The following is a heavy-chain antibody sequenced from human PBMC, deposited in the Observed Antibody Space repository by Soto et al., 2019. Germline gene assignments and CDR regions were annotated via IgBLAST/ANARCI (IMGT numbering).Heavy chain of an antibody. CDR2: IKQDGSEK. CDR3: ATPLDLFCSGGSCYPDY. V-gene: IGHV3-7*03. CDR1: GFTFSSYW. Sequence: PGGSLRLSCAASGFTFSSYWMSWVRQAPGKGLEWVANIKQDGSEKYYVDSVKGRFTISRDNAKSSLYLQMNSLRAEDTAVYYCATPLDLFCSGGSCYPDYWGQGTLVTVSS. J-gene: IGHJ4*02. D-gene: IGHD2-15*01.